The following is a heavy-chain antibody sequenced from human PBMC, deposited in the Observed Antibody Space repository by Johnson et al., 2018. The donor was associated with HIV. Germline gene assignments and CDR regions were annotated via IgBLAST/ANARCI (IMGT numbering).Heavy chain of an antibody. V-gene: IGHV3-9*01. CDR3: ARDPSLDAFDI. J-gene: IGHJ3*02. CDR1: GFTFDDYG. CDR2: ISWNSGSI. Sequence: VQLVESGGNLVQPGRSLRISCAASGFTFDDYGMHWVRQAPGKGLEWVSGISWNSGSIVYVDSVKGRFTISRDNVKNSLYLQMNSLRAEDTAVYFCARDPSLDAFDIWGQGTMVTVAS.